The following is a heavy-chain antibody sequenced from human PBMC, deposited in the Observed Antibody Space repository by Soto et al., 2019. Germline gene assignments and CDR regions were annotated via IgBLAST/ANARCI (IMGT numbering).Heavy chain of an antibody. V-gene: IGHV1-46*01. CDR2: INPSGGST. Sequence: QVQLVQSGAEVKKPGASVKVSCKASGYTFTSYYMHWVRQAPGQGLEWMGIINPSGGSTSYAQKFQGRVTMTRDTSTSTVYMELSSLRSEDTAVYYCASGIKYSYGVEKYYYYGMDVWGKGTTVTVSS. J-gene: IGHJ6*04. D-gene: IGHD5-18*01. CDR1: GYTFTSYY. CDR3: ASGIKYSYGVEKYYYYGMDV.